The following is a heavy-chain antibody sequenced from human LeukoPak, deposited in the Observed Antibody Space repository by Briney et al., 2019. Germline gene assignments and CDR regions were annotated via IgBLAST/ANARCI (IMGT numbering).Heavy chain of an antibody. Sequence: ASVKVSCKVSGYTLTELSMHWVRQAHGKGLGWVGGFDPEDGETIYAQKFQGRVTMTEDTSTDTAYMELSSLRSEDTAVYYCATIDGHYDSSGYWGQGTLVSVSS. V-gene: IGHV1-24*01. J-gene: IGHJ4*02. CDR2: FDPEDGET. D-gene: IGHD3-22*01. CDR3: ATIDGHYDSSGY. CDR1: GYTLTELS.